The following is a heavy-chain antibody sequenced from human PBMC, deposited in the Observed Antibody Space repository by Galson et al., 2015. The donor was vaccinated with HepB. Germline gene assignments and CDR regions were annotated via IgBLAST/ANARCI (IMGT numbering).Heavy chain of an antibody. Sequence: SLRLSCAASGFAFSSYSMNWVRQAPGKGLEWVSYISRDSKTIYYADSLQGRFTISRDNARNSLYLQIHSLRGEDTAVYYCERDPYYDIRGYYLDDYWGQGTVVTVSS. J-gene: IGHJ4*02. CDR2: ISRDSKTI. CDR1: GFAFSSYS. V-gene: IGHV3-48*04. D-gene: IGHD3-22*01. CDR3: ERDPYYDIRGYYLDDY.